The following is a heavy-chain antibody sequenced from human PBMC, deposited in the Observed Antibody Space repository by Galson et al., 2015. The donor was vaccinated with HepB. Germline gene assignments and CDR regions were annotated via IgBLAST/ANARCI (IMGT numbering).Heavy chain of an antibody. D-gene: IGHD5-24*01. CDR2: ISAYNGDT. Sequence: SVKVSCKASGYSFTRYSISWVRQAPGQGLKWMGRISAYNGDTKYAQKFQGRLTMTADTSTNTAHMELRSLRFDDTAVYYCARGGVATIGGPTFDSWGQGTLVTVSS. CDR1: GYSFTRYS. V-gene: IGHV1-18*04. CDR3: ARGGVATIGGPTFDS. J-gene: IGHJ4*02.